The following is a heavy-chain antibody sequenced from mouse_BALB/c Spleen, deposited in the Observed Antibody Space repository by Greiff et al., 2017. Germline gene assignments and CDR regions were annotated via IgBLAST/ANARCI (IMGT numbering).Heavy chain of an antibody. Sequence: QVQLQQSGPGLVAPSQSLSITCTVSGFSLTSYGVHWVRQPPGKGLEWLGVIWAGGSTNYNSALMSRLSISKDNSKSQVFLKMNSLQTDDTAMYYCARDLVYDYGSLTFAYWGQGTLVTVSA. CDR3: ARDLVYDYGSLTFAY. D-gene: IGHD1-1*01. J-gene: IGHJ3*01. CDR2: IWAGGST. V-gene: IGHV2-9*02. CDR1: GFSLTSYG.